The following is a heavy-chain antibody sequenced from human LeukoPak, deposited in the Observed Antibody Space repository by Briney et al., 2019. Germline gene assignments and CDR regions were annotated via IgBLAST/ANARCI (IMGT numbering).Heavy chain of an antibody. CDR1: GGSFSGYY. Sequence: SETLSLTCAVYGGSFSGYYWSWIRQPPGKGLEWIGEINHSGSTNYNPSLKSRVTISVGTSKNQFSLKLSSVTAADTAVYYCARGRYCSSTSCYISYYYYMDVWGKGTAVTVSS. CDR2: INHSGST. V-gene: IGHV4-34*01. J-gene: IGHJ6*03. CDR3: ARGRYCSSTSCYISYYYYMDV. D-gene: IGHD2-2*02.